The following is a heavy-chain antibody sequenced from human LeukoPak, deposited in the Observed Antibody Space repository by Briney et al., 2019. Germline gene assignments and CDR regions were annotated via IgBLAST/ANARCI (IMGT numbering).Heavy chain of an antibody. V-gene: IGHV3-23*01. D-gene: IGHD3-10*01. CDR2: ISGSGGRT. CDR3: AKDRGTGSYFDS. Sequence: ETLSLTCTVSGGSISSYYWSWIRQPPGKGLEWISFISGSGGRTYYADSVKGRFTISRDTSKNTLYLQMSSLRAEDTAIYYCAKDRGTGSYFDSWGQGTLVTVSS. CDR1: GGSISSYY. J-gene: IGHJ4*02.